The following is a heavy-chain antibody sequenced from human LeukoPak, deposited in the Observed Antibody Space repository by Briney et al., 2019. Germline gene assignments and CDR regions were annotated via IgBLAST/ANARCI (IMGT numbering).Heavy chain of an antibody. CDR3: ARVPMIAPYDI. V-gene: IGHV1-2*02. CDR2: INPNSGGT. D-gene: IGHD3-22*01. CDR1: GYTFTSYG. J-gene: IGHJ3*02. Sequence: ASVKVSCKASGYTFTSYGISWVRQAPGQGLEGMGWINPNSGGTNYAQKFQGRVTMTRDTSISTAYMELSRLRSDDTAVYYCARVPMIAPYDIWGQGTMVTVSS.